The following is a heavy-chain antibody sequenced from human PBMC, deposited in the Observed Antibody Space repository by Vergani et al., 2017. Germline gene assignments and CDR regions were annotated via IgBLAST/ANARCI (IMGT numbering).Heavy chain of an antibody. V-gene: IGHV3-23*04. D-gene: IGHD1-14*01. Sequence: EVQLVESGGDLAQPGGSLTLSCVAYGLVFSDYTMSWVRQAPGRGLEWVSIISGSATGGVTYVADSVKGRFTIFRDNSKSTMYLQMNSLRDEDTGVYYCARDLRLLYNRFDPWGQGTLVTVSS. CDR3: ARDLRLLYNRFDP. CDR2: ISGSATGGVT. J-gene: IGHJ5*02. CDR1: GLVFSDYT.